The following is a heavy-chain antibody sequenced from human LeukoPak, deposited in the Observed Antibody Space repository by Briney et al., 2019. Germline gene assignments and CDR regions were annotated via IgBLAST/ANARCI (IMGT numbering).Heavy chain of an antibody. Sequence: PSETLSLTCTVSGGSMSSYYWSWIRQPPGKGLEWIGYIYHIVTTNYNPSLKSRVTISVDKSKKQFSLKLNSVTAADTAVYYCARAPGVGGGPVAGTNWFDPWGQGTLVTVSS. D-gene: IGHD6-19*01. J-gene: IGHJ5*02. CDR2: IYHIVTT. CDR1: GGSMSSYY. CDR3: ARAPGVGGGPVAGTNWFDP. V-gene: IGHV4-59*01.